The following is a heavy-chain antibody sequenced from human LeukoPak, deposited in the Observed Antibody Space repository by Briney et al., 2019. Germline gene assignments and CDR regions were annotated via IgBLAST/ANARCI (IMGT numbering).Heavy chain of an antibody. J-gene: IGHJ4*02. Sequence: SETLSLTCTVSGGSISSSNYYWGWIRQPPGKGLEWIGSIFYSGGTYYNPSLKSRVTISVDTSKNQFSLKLSSVTAADTAVYYCARDSAMGSTSSDSWGQGTLVTVSS. CDR1: GGSISSSNYY. V-gene: IGHV4-39*07. CDR2: IFYSGGT. CDR3: ARDSAMGSTSSDS. D-gene: IGHD1-26*01.